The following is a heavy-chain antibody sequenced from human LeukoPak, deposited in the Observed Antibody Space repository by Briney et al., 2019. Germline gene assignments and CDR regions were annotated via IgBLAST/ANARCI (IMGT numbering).Heavy chain of an antibody. CDR2: IIPIFGTA. J-gene: IGHJ4*02. D-gene: IGHD3-16*02. CDR1: GCTFTSYA. CDR3: AMGDYVWGSYRRHFAY. V-gene: IGHV1-69*06. Sequence: ASVKVSCKASGCTFTSYAISWVRQAPGQGLEWMGGIIPIFGTANYAQKFQGRVTITADKSTSTAYMELSSLRSEETAVYYCAMGDYVWGSYRRHFAYWGQGTLVTVSS.